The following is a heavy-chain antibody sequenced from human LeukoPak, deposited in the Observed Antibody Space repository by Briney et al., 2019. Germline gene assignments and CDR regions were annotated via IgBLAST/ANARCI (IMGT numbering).Heavy chain of an antibody. Sequence: GGSLRLSCAASGFTFSRYAMHWVRQAPGKGLEYVSAISSNGGRTYYVNSVKGRFTISRDNSKNTLYLQMGSLRAEDMAVYYCARSKVPYSSSWDFDYWGQGTLVTVSS. V-gene: IGHV3-64*01. CDR2: ISSNGGRT. CDR1: GFTFSRYA. D-gene: IGHD6-13*01. J-gene: IGHJ4*02. CDR3: ARSKVPYSSSWDFDY.